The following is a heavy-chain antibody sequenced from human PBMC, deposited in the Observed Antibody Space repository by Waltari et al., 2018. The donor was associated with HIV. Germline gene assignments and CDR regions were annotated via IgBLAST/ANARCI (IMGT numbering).Heavy chain of an antibody. V-gene: IGHV4-59*01. CDR1: GGSISSYY. CDR3: AREGMQGFDY. D-gene: IGHD2-8*01. J-gene: IGHJ4*02. Sequence: QVQLQESGPGLVKPSETLSLTCTVSGGSISSYYWSWIRQPPGKGLEWIGYIYYSGSTNYNPSLKSRVTISVDTSKNQFSLKLSSVTAADTAVYYCAREGMQGFDYWGQGTLVTVSS. CDR2: IYYSGST.